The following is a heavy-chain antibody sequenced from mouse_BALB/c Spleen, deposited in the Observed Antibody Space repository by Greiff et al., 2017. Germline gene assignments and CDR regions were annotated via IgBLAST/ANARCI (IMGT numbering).Heavy chain of an antibody. CDR2: INPYYGST. CDR1: GYSFTDYI. D-gene: IGHD2-10*02. J-gene: IGHJ1*01. Sequence: EVQLQQTGPELVKPGASVKISCKASGYSFTDYIMLWVKQSHGKSLEWIGNINPYYGSTSYNLKFKGKATLTVDKSSSTAYMQLNSLTSEDSAVYYCARGGMGYGNWYFDVWGAGTTVTVSS. CDR3: ARGGMGYGNWYFDV. V-gene: IGHV1-39*01.